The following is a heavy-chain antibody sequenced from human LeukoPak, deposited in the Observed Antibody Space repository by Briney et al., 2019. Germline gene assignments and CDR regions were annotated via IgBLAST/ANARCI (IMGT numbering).Heavy chain of an antibody. D-gene: IGHD3-9*01. CDR3: AREDEVRYFDWLSSLYFDY. J-gene: IGHJ4*02. CDR2: IRRNSGRS. CDR1: GFTFDDYD. Sequence: SLSLSCAASGFTFDDYDLHWVWHVPPKCMERVLVIRRNSGRSGYADSVKSRFTISRDNAKNSLPLQMNTLIAEDTAVYYCAREDEVRYFDWLSSLYFDYWGQGTLVTVSS. V-gene: IGHV3-9*01.